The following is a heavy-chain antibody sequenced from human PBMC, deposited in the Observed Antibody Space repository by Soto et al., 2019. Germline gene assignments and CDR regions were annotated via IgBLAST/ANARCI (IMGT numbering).Heavy chain of an antibody. CDR2: INAGNGNT. V-gene: IGHV1-3*01. J-gene: IGHJ6*02. D-gene: IGHD1-7*01. Sequence: ASVKVSCKASGYTFTSYAMHWVLQAPGQRLEWMGWINAGNGNTKYSQKFQGRVTITRDTSASTAYMELSSLRSEDTAVYYCASNHLRTTPYDMDVWGQGTTVTVS. CDR1: GYTFTSYA. CDR3: ASNHLRTTPYDMDV.